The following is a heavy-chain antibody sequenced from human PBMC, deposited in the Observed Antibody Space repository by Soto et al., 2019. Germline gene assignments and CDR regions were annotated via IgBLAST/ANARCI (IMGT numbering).Heavy chain of an antibody. CDR2: IHPNTGGT. V-gene: IGHV1-2*02. D-gene: IGHD6-19*01. Sequence: QVQLVKSGAEVRKPGASVKVSCKASGYPYTNSYMHWVRQAPGQGLEWMGWIHPNTGGTNYAQKCQGRVSMTRATSVSTVYMELNRLTSDDTAIYFCASDFRTRGWFRQAGNFAMDVWGQGTTVTVS. CDR3: ASDFRTRGWFRQAGNFAMDV. CDR1: GYPYTNSY. J-gene: IGHJ6*02.